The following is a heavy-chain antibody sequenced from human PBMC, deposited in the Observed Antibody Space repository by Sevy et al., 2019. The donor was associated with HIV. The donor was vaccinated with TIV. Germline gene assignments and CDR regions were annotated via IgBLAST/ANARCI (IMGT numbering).Heavy chain of an antibody. CDR3: AKVLARGVAVAGTAWGMDV. CDR1: GFTFTNYA. J-gene: IGHJ6*02. V-gene: IGHV3-23*01. D-gene: IGHD6-19*01. Sequence: GGSLRRSCAASGFTFTNYAMNWVRQAPGKGLEWVSAISGSGGTTYYADSVQARFTISRDKSKNTLYLQMNSLRAEDTAVYYCAKVLARGVAVAGTAWGMDVWGQGTTVTVSS. CDR2: ISGSGGTT.